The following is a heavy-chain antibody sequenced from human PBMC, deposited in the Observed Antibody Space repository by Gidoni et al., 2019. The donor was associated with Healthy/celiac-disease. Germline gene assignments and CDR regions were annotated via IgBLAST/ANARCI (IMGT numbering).Heavy chain of an antibody. J-gene: IGHJ4*02. V-gene: IGHV3-30-3*01. Sequence: VQLVASGGGVGQPGRSLRPSCEASGFTFSSYAMHWVRQAPGKGLEWVAVISYDGSNKYYSDSVKDRFTISRDNSKNSLDLQMNSLRAEDTAVYYCARTIQLWLLDWDYWGQGTLVTVSS. CDR2: ISYDGSNK. D-gene: IGHD5-18*01. CDR1: GFTFSSYA. CDR3: ARTIQLWLLDWDY.